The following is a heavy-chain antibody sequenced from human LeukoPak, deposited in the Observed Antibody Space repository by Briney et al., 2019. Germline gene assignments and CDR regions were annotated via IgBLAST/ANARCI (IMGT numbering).Heavy chain of an antibody. CDR1: GYTFTNYD. CDR2: ISTYNGNT. D-gene: IGHD6-19*01. J-gene: IGHJ4*02. Sequence: PVASVKVSCKASGYTFTNYDISWVRQAPGQGLEWMGWISTYNGNTNYAQKLQGRVTTTTDTSTSTAFMELRSLRSDDTAVYYCARRSSGGGFDYWGQGTLVTVSS. CDR3: ARRSSGGGFDY. V-gene: IGHV1-18*04.